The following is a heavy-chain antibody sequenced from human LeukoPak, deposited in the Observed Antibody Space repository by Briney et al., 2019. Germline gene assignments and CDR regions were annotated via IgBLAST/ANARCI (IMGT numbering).Heavy chain of an antibody. D-gene: IGHD3-10*02. CDR2: YSGST. CDR3: ASTSAVPGHGMDV. J-gene: IGHJ6*02. Sequence: SETLSLTCTVSGDSISTYYWSWIRQPPGQGLEWIGYSGSTNYNPSLKRRVTISVDTSKNQFSLKLSSVTAADTAVYYCASTSAVPGHGMDVWGQGTTVTVSS. CDR1: GDSISTYY. V-gene: IGHV4-59*01.